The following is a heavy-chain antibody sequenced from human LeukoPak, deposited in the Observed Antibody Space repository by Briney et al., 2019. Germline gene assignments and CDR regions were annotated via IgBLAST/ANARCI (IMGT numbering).Heavy chain of an antibody. D-gene: IGHD5-12*01. CDR3: AREGYSGYGYNFDS. Sequence: SETLSLTCTVSGGSISSYYWSWIRQPPGKGLEWIGYIYYSGSTNYNPSLKSRVTLSVDTSKSQFYMKLSSVTAADTAVYYCAREGYSGYGYNFDSWGQGTLVTVSS. J-gene: IGHJ4*02. CDR1: GGSISSYY. CDR2: IYYSGST. V-gene: IGHV4-59*01.